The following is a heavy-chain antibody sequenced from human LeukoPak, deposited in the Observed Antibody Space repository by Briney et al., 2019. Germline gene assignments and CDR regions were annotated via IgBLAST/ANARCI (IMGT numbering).Heavy chain of an antibody. D-gene: IGHD3-10*02. CDR3: ARVLGVCSFDY. V-gene: IGHV3-21*01. J-gene: IGHJ4*02. CDR2: ISSSSSYI. Sequence: GGSLRLSCAASGFTFSSYSMNWVRQAPGKGLEWVSSISSSSSYIYYADSVKGRFTISRDSAKNSLYLQMNSLRAEDTAVYYCARVLGVCSFDYWGQGTLVTVSS. CDR1: GFTFSSYS.